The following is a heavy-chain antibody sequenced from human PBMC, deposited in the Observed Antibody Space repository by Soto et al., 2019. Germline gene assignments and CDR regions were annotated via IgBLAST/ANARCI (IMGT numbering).Heavy chain of an antibody. J-gene: IGHJ6*02. Sequence: SETLSLTCAVYGGSFSGYYWSWIRQPPGKGLEWIGEINHSGGTNYNPSLKSRVTISVDTSKNQFSLKLSSVTAADTAVYYCARDGLDVDIVATRRADYYGMDALCQGTSVT. V-gene: IGHV4-34*01. CDR3: ARDGLDVDIVATRRADYYGMDA. CDR1: GGSFSGYY. CDR2: INHSGGT. D-gene: IGHD5-12*01.